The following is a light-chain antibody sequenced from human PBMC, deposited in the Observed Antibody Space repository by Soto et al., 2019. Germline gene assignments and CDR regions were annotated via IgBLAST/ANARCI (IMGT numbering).Light chain of an antibody. CDR3: QHFGASPPGS. V-gene: IGKV3-20*01. CDR1: HSFSSSL. CDR2: GTS. J-gene: IGKJ4*01. Sequence: ELGLSQSPGTLSSSPGERITLSCRASHSFSSSLLAWYQHKPGQAPRLLIYGTSTRATGIPDRFSGSASSTDFTLTISRLEPEDFAVYYCQHFGASPPGSFGGGTRVQVK.